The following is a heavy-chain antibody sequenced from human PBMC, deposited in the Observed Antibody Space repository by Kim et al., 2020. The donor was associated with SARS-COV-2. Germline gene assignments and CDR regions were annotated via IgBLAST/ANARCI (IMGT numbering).Heavy chain of an antibody. D-gene: IGHD1-1*01. V-gene: IGHV3-23*01. CDR2: ISGSGGST. J-gene: IGHJ6*02. CDR3: AKEETTGTTDYYGMDV. CDR1: GFTFSSYA. Sequence: GGSLRLSCAASGFTFSSYAMSWVRQAPGKGLEWVSAISGSGGSTYYADSVKGRFTISRDNSKNTLYLQMNSLRAEDTAVYYCAKEETTGTTDYYGMDVWGQGTTVTVSS.